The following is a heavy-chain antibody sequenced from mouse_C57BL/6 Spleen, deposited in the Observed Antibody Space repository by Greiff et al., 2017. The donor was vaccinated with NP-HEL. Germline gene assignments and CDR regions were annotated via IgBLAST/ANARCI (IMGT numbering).Heavy chain of an antibody. Sequence: EVKLMESGPGLVKPSQSLSLTCSVTGYSITSGYYWNWIRQFPGNKLEWMGYISYDGSNNYNPSLKNRISITRYTSKNQFFLKLNSVTTEDTATYYCARDYGSAMDYWGQGTSVTVSS. J-gene: IGHJ4*01. D-gene: IGHD1-1*01. CDR1: GYSITSGYY. CDR3: ARDYGSAMDY. CDR2: ISYDGSN. V-gene: IGHV3-6*01.